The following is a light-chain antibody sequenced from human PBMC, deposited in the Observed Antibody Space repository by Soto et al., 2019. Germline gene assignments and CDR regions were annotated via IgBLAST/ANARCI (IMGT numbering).Light chain of an antibody. V-gene: IGKV3-11*01. Sequence: EIVLTHSPATLSLSPWERATLSWSASQSVSSYLAWYQQRPGQAPRLLIYDASNRATGIPARFSGSGSGTDFTLTISSLEPEDFAVYYCQQRSNWPPYTFGQGTKVDIK. CDR1: QSVSSY. CDR3: QQRSNWPPYT. CDR2: DAS. J-gene: IGKJ2*01.